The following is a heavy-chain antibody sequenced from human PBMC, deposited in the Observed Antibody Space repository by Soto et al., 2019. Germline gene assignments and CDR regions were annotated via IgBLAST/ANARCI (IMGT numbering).Heavy chain of an antibody. V-gene: IGHV3-15*07. Sequence: GGSLRLSCAASGFTFSNAWMNWVRQAPGKGLEWVGRIKSKTDGGTTDYAAPVKGRFTISRDDSKNTLYLQMNSLKTADTAVYYCTTAGIFGVVIDFDYWGQGTLVTVSS. D-gene: IGHD3-3*01. CDR2: IKSKTDGGTT. CDR1: GFTFSNAW. J-gene: IGHJ4*02. CDR3: TTAGIFGVVIDFDY.